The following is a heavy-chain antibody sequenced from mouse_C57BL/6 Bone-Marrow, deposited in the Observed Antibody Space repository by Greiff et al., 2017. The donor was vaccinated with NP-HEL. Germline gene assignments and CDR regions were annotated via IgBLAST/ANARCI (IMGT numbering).Heavy chain of an antibody. CDR1: GFNIKDDY. D-gene: IGHD2-5*01. V-gene: IGHV14-4*01. J-gene: IGHJ1*03. CDR2: IDPENGDT. CDR3: TTYYSNFYWYFDV. Sequence: EVHLVESGAELVRPGASVKLSCTASGFNIKDDYMHWVKQRPEQGLEWIGWIDPENGDTEYASKFQGKATITADTSSNTAYLQLSSLTSEDTAVYYCTTYYSNFYWYFDVWGTGTTVTVSS.